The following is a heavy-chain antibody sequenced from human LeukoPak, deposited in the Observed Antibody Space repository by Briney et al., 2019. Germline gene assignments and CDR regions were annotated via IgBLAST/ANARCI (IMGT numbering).Heavy chain of an antibody. CDR2: IWYGGSNK. Sequence: GGSLRLSCAASGFTFSSYGMHWVRQAPGKGLEWVAVIWYGGSNKYYADSVKGRFTISRDNAKNSLYLQMNSLRAEDTAVYYCARAPRVYYGSGSSLDYWGQGTLVTVSS. V-gene: IGHV3-33*08. CDR1: GFTFSSYG. D-gene: IGHD3-10*01. CDR3: ARAPRVYYGSGSSLDY. J-gene: IGHJ4*02.